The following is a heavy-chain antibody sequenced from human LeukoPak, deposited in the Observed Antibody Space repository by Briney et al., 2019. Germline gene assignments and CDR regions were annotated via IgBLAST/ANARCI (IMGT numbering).Heavy chain of an antibody. Sequence: GGSLRLSCAASGFTFSSYAMSWVRQAPGKGLEWVSAISGSGGSTYYADSVKGRFTISRDNSKNTLYLQMNSLRAEDTAVYYYAKPRSGSYVFDYWGQGTLVTVSS. D-gene: IGHD1-26*01. CDR3: AKPRSGSYVFDY. CDR1: GFTFSSYA. CDR2: ISGSGGST. J-gene: IGHJ4*02. V-gene: IGHV3-23*01.